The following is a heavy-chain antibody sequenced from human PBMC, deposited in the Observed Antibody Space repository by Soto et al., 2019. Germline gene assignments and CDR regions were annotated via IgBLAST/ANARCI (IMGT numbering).Heavy chain of an antibody. CDR1: GGTFSSYA. CDR3: ARFTDSSGAFDI. CDR2: IIPIFGTA. J-gene: IGHJ3*02. Sequence: GASVKVSCKASGGTFSSYAISWVRQAPGQGLEWMGGIIPIFGTANYAQKFQGRVTITADKSTSTAYMELSSLRSEDTAVYYCARFTDSSGAFDIWGQGTMVTVSS. V-gene: IGHV1-69*06. D-gene: IGHD6-25*01.